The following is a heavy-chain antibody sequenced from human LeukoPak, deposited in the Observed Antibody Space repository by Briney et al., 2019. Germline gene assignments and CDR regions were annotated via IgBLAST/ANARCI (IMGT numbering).Heavy chain of an antibody. CDR1: GGTFSSYA. J-gene: IGHJ6*03. V-gene: IGHV1-69*13. Sequence: GASVKVSCKASGGTFSSYAISWVRQAPGQGLEWMGGIIPIFGTANYAQKFQGRVTITADESTSTAYMELSSLRSEDTAVYYCARERGIAATYYYMDVWGKGTTVTVSS. CDR2: IIPIFGTA. CDR3: ARERGIAATYYYMDV. D-gene: IGHD6-13*01.